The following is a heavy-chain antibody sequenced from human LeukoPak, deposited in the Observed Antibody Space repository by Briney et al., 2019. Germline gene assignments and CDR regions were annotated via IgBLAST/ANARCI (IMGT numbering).Heavy chain of an antibody. CDR1: RYTLTGYY. V-gene: IGHV1-2*02. CDR2: INPNSGGT. D-gene: IGHD1-26*01. CDR3: AREFRWELGY. J-gene: IGHJ4*02. Sequence: ATLRLSSTPSRYTLTGYYMHWVPQAPGQGLEWMGWINPNSGGTNYAQTFQGRVTMTRDTSISTAYMDLSRLRSDDTAVYYCAREFRWELGYWGQGTLVTVSS.